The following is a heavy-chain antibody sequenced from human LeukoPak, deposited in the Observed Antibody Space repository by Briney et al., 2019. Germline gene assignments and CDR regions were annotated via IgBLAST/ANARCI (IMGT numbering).Heavy chain of an antibody. D-gene: IGHD4-17*01. Sequence: ASVKVSCKASVGTFSSYAISWVRQAPGQGLEWMGGIIPIFGTANYAQKLQGRVTITADESRSTAYMEMSSLRSEDTAVYYCARGGTTVTNYYFDYWGQGTLVTVSS. CDR2: IIPIFGTA. V-gene: IGHV1-69*13. CDR1: VGTFSSYA. J-gene: IGHJ4*02. CDR3: ARGGTTVTNYYFDY.